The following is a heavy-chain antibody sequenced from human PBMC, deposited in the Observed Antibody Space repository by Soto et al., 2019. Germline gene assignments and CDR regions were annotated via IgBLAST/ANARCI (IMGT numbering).Heavy chain of an antibody. CDR3: ARFYCGSTTCYGAFDI. D-gene: IGHD2-2*01. J-gene: IGHJ3*02. CDR1: GFTFSTYD. V-gene: IGHV3-48*01. CDR2: IVSSSETV. Sequence: PGGSLRLSCAASGFTFSTYDMNWVRQAPGKGLEWISYIVSSSETVYYADSVKGRFTISRDNAKNTVFLQMNSLRAEDTALYYCARFYCGSTTCYGAFDIWGQGTMVTV.